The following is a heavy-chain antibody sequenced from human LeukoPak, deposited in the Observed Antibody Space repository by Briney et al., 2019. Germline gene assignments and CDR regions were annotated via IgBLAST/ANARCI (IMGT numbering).Heavy chain of an antibody. CDR3: AKDHEGYCSSTSCFYFDY. J-gene: IGHJ4*02. D-gene: IGHD2-2*01. V-gene: IGHV3-30*02. Sequence: GGSLRLSCAASGFTFSSYGMHWVRQAPGKGLEWVAFIRYDGSNKYYADSVKGRFTISRDNSKNTLYLHMNSLRAEDTAVYYCAKDHEGYCSSTSCFYFDYWGQGTLVTVSS. CDR2: IRYDGSNK. CDR1: GFTFSSYG.